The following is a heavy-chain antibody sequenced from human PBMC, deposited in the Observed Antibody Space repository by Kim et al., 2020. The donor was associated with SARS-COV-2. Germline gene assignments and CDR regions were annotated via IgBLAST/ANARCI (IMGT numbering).Heavy chain of an antibody. J-gene: IGHJ3*02. V-gene: IGHV3-23*01. D-gene: IGHD3-10*01. CDR3: AKSVGGSESYITDAFDM. Sequence: KGRFTISRDNAKNTLNLQMSSRKAEDTAVYYCAKSVGGSESYITDAFDMWGQGTMVTVSS.